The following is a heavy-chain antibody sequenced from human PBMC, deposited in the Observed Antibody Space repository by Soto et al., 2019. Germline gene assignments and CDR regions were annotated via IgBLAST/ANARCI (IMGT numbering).Heavy chain of an antibody. D-gene: IGHD2-2*01. Sequence: EVQLVESGGGLVQPGGSLRLSCAASGFTFSSYSMNWVRQAPGKGLEWVSYISSSSSTIYYADSVKGRFTISRDNAQNSLYLQMNSLRAEDTAVYYCARGAPAATYYYYYMDVWGKGTTVTVSS. V-gene: IGHV3-48*01. CDR3: ARGAPAATYYYYYMDV. J-gene: IGHJ6*03. CDR1: GFTFSSYS. CDR2: ISSSSSTI.